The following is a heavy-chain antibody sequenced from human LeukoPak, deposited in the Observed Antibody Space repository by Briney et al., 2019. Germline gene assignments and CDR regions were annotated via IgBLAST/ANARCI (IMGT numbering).Heavy chain of an antibody. D-gene: IGHD6-19*01. CDR1: GGSISSYY. CDR3: ARLYSSGWRSNYYFDY. CDR2: IYYTGII. J-gene: IGHJ4*02. Sequence: SETLSLTCSVSGGSISSYYWAWIRQPPGKGLEWIGFIYYTGIISHNPSLESRVTMSVDTYDDQFSLRLNSVSAADTAVYYCARLYSSGWRSNYYFDYWGQGTLVTVPS. V-gene: IGHV4-59*08.